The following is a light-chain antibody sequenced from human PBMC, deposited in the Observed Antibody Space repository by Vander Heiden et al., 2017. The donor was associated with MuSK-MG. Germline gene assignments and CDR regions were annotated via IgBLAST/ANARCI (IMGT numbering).Light chain of an antibody. J-gene: IGKJ4*01. V-gene: IGKV1-39*01. CDR3: QQSFFTPHT. Sequence: DIRLTHAPSSLSASVGDRVTITCRASQSSSTYLKLYENKPRTAPNLLIYSASTGQGGVPSRFSGSGSGTDFTLTISSLQPEDFATYYCQQSFFTPHTFGEGTKVEIK. CDR2: SAS. CDR1: QSSSTY.